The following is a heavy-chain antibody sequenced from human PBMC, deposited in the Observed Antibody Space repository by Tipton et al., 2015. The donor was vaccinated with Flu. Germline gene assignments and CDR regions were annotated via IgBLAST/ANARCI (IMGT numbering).Heavy chain of an antibody. J-gene: IGHJ2*01. D-gene: IGHD1-26*01. V-gene: IGHV6-1*01. CDR1: GDSVSSNSAA. CDR2: TYYRSKWYN. CDR3: VRGGPSYWYFDL. Sequence: GLVKPSQTLSLTCAISGDSVSSNSAAWNWIRQSPSRGLEWLGRTYYRSKWYNDYAVSVKSRITINSDTSRTRLSLQLNSATPEDTAVYYCVRGGPSYWYFDLWGRGTLVTVSS.